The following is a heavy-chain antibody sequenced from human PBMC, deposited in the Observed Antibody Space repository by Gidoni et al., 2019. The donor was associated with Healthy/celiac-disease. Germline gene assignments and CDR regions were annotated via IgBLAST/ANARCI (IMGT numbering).Heavy chain of an antibody. CDR2: SYYSGST. V-gene: IGHV4-59*01. CDR1: GGSISSYS. CDR3: ARNRICSGGSCYNYYYYYGMDV. D-gene: IGHD2-15*01. Sequence: QVQLQESGPGLVKPSETLSLTCTVSGGSISSYSGSWIRHPPGKGLEWIGYSYYSGSTNYNPSLKSRVTISVDTSKNQFSLKLSSVTAADTAVYYCARNRICSGGSCYNYYYYYGMDVWGKGTTVTVSS. J-gene: IGHJ6*04.